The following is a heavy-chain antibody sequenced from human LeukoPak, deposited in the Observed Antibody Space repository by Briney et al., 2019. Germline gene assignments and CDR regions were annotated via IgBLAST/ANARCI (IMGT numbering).Heavy chain of an antibody. D-gene: IGHD6-13*01. J-gene: IGHJ4*02. Sequence: PGGSLRLSCAASGFSFNIYAMHWVRQAPGKGLEWVAVMSYDGSNKYYADSVQGRFTIYRDNSQNTVYLQMSNLRVGDTAVYYCARDQVQHCISGSWYVIDNWGPGTLVAVSS. CDR2: MSYDGSNK. CDR3: ARDQVQHCISGSWYVIDN. V-gene: IGHV3-30*04. CDR1: GFSFNIYA.